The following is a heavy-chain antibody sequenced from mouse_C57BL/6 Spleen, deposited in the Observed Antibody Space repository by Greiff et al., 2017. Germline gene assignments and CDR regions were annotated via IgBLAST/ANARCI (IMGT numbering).Heavy chain of an antibody. CDR2: INPNNGGT. Sequence: EVQLVESGPELVKPGASVKIPCKASGYTFTDYNMDWVKQSHGKSLEWIGDINPNNGGTIYNQKFKGKATLTVYKSSSTAYMELRSLTSEDTAVYYCARATPAWFAYWGQGTLVTVSA. V-gene: IGHV1-18*01. J-gene: IGHJ3*01. CDR1: GYTFTDYN. CDR3: ARATPAWFAY. D-gene: IGHD1-1*01.